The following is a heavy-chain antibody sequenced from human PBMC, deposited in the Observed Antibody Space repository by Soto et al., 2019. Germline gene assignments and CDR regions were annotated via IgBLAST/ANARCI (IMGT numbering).Heavy chain of an antibody. CDR1: GFTFGDYA. V-gene: IGHV3-49*04. CDR3: TRDNIVVVVAATGYYYYYYGMDV. Sequence: PGGSLRLSCTASGFTFGDYAMSWVRQAPGKGLGWVGFIRSKAYGGTTEYAASVKGRFTISRDDSKSIAYLQMNSLKTEDTAVYYCTRDNIVVVVAATGYYYYYYGMDVWGQGTTVTVSS. J-gene: IGHJ6*02. D-gene: IGHD2-15*01. CDR2: IRSKAYGGTT.